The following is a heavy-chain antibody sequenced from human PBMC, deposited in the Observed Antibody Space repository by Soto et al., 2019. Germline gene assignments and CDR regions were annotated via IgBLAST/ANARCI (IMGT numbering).Heavy chain of an antibody. V-gene: IGHV3-23*01. Sequence: PGGSLRLSCTASGFNFSNHAMSWVRQAPGKGLEWVSVISGSGGTTYYADSVKGRFTISRDNSKNTLYLQMNSLRAEDTAVYYCARDGGDYDFWNGYYFDYWGQGTLVTVSS. CDR1: GFNFSNHA. J-gene: IGHJ4*02. D-gene: IGHD3-3*01. CDR2: ISGSGGTT. CDR3: ARDGGDYDFWNGYYFDY.